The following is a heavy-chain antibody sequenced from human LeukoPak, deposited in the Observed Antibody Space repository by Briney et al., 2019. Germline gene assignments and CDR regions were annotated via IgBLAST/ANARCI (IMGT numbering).Heavy chain of an antibody. CDR3: AKVKQQWLVGAYYFDY. CDR2: ISYDGSNK. V-gene: IGHV3-30*18. Sequence: PGRSLRLSRAASGFTFSSYGMHWVRQAPGKGLEWVAVISYDGSNKYYADSVKGRFTISRDNSKNTLYLQMNSLRAEDTAVYYCAKVKQQWLVGAYYFDYWGQGTLVTVSS. D-gene: IGHD6-19*01. CDR1: GFTFSSYG. J-gene: IGHJ4*02.